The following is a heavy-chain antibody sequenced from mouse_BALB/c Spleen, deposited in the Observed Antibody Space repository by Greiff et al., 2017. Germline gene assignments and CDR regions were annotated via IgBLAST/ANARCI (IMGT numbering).Heavy chain of an antibody. V-gene: IGHV14-3*02. CDR3: ARGDYGEYFDY. Sequence: EVQLQQSGAELVKPGASVKLSCTASGFNIKDTYMHWVKQRPEQGLEWIGRIDPANGNTKYDPKFQGKATITADTSSNTAYLQLSSLTSEDTAVYYCARGDYGEYFDYWGQGTTRTVSS. CDR2: IDPANGNT. D-gene: IGHD2-4*01. CDR1: GFNIKDTY. J-gene: IGHJ2*01.